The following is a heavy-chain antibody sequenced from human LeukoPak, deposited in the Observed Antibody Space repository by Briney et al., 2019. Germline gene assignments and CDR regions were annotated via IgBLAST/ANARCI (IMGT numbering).Heavy chain of an antibody. Sequence: GGSLRLSSAASGFTFSSYAMSWVRQAPGKGLEWVSGINWNGGRTGYADSVKGRFTISRDNAKNSLYLQMNSLRAEDTALYYCARTPTTFYYYMDVWGKGTTVTVSS. V-gene: IGHV3-20*04. CDR2: INWNGGRT. CDR3: ARTPTTFYYYMDV. CDR1: GFTFSSYA. D-gene: IGHD1-26*01. J-gene: IGHJ6*03.